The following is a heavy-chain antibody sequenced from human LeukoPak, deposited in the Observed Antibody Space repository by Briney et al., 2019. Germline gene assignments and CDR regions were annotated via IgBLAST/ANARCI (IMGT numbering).Heavy chain of an antibody. CDR2: INPDNTAK. V-gene: IGHV3-7*01. CDR3: ARDRAYSSFDY. J-gene: IGHJ4*02. D-gene: IGHD5-18*01. CDR1: RLTPSKSW. Sequence: PVGRPCLSPAVSRLTPSKSWMNCGRDAPREGLEWGASINPDNTAKYYVDSVWGRFPISRDNAKNSLHLQMSSLRADDAGVYYCARDRAYSSFDYWGQGTLVTVSS.